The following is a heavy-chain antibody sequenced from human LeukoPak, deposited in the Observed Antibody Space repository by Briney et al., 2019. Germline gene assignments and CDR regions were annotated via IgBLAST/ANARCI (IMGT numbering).Heavy chain of an antibody. D-gene: IGHD3-10*01. CDR2: ISYDGSNK. V-gene: IGHV3-30*18. CDR3: AKDYYYGSGSSYFDY. J-gene: IGHJ4*02. Sequence: GGSLRLSCAASGFTFSSYGMHWVRQAPGKGLEWVAVISYDGSNKYYADSVKGRFTISRDNSKNTLYLQMNSLRAEDTAVYYCAKDYYYGSGSSYFDYWGQGTLVTVSS. CDR1: GFTFSSYG.